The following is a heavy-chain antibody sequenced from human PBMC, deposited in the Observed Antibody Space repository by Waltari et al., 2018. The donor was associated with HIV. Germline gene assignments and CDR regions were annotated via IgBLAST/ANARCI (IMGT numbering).Heavy chain of an antibody. V-gene: IGHV3-7*01. J-gene: IGHJ3*02. D-gene: IGHD4-4*01. CDR2: IKQDGNEK. CDR3: ARSPPLYSHYGDDAFDI. Sequence: EVQLVESGGGLVQPGGSLRLSCAASGFTFSDYWMSWVRQAPGKWLEWVANIKQDGNEKYFGDSVKGRFTISRDNAKNSLYLQMNSLRAEDTAVYYCARSPPLYSHYGDDAFDIWGQGTMVTVSS. CDR1: GFTFSDYW.